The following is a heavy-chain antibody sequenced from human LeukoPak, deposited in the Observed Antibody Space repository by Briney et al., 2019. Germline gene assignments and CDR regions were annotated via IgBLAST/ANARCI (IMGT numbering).Heavy chain of an antibody. CDR3: ARVGDTHAFDI. CDR1: GFTVSSNY. Sequence: GGSLRLSCAASGFTVSSNYMSWARQAPGKGLEWVSVIYSGGSTYYADSVKGRFTISRDNSKNTLYLQMNSLRAEDTAVYYCARVGDTHAFDIWGQGTMVTASS. V-gene: IGHV3-66*01. D-gene: IGHD2-21*01. CDR2: IYSGGST. J-gene: IGHJ3*02.